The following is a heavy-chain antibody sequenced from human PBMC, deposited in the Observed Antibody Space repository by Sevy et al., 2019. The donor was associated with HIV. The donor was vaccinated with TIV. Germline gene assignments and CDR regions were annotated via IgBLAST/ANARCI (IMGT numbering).Heavy chain of an antibody. J-gene: IGHJ5*02. V-gene: IGHV1-18*01. CDR2: ISAYNGNT. CDR3: ARDPIRGSGRGGANWFDP. D-gene: IGHD3-3*01. Sequence: ASVKVSCKASGYTFTSYGISWVRQAPGQGLEWMGWISAYNGNTNYAQKLQGRVTMTTDTSTSTAYMELRSLRSDDTAVYYCARDPIRGSGRGGANWFDPWGQGTLVTVSS. CDR1: GYTFTSYG.